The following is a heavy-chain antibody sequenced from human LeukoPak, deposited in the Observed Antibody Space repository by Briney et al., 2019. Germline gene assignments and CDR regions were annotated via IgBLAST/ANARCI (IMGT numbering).Heavy chain of an antibody. CDR1: GYSFTGYY. CDR2: INPNSGGT. J-gene: IGHJ5*02. V-gene: IGHV1-2*06. Sequence: SSVKVSCKAAGYSFTGYYMFWVRQAPGRGLEWMGRINPNSGGTNYAQQFRGRVTMTRDTSISTAYMELSRLRSDDTAVYYCARGHGSGGSCYAVENWFDPWGKGTLVTASS. D-gene: IGHD2-15*01. CDR3: ARGHGSGGSCYAVENWFDP.